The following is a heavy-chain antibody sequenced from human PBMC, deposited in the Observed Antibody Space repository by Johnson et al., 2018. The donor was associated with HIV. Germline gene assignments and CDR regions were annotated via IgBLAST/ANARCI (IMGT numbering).Heavy chain of an antibody. D-gene: IGHD3-10*01. J-gene: IGHJ3*02. V-gene: IGHV3-30*02. CDR1: GFTFSTYG. CDR2: IRSDGTNK. CDR3: ARSPGEADAFDI. Sequence: QVTLVESGGGVVQPGWSLRLSCAAFGFTFSTYGIHWVRQAPGKGLEWVAFIRSDGTNKYYADFVKGRFSISRDNSKNTLYLQMNSLRAEDTAVYYCARSPGEADAFDIWGQGTMVTVSS.